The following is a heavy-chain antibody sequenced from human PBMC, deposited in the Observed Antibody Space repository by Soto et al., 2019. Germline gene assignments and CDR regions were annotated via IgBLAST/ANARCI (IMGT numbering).Heavy chain of an antibody. J-gene: IGHJ4*02. CDR2: IYHSGST. CDR1: GYSISSGYS. Sequence: SETLSLTCAVSGYSISSGYSWAWIRQPPGKGLEWIGSIYHSGSTFYNPSLKIRVTISVDTSKNQFSLNLTYVTAADTAVYYCVRNSGSYWGFFDYWGQGTLVTVS. V-gene: IGHV4-38-2*01. CDR3: VRNSGSYWGFFDY. D-gene: IGHD1-26*01.